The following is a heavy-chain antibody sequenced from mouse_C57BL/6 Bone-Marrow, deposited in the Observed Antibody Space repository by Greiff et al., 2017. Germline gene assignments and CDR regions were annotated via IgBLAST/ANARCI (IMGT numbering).Heavy chain of an antibody. D-gene: IGHD2-10*01. Sequence: EVQLVESGPGLAKPSQTLSLTCSVTGFSITSDYWNWIRKLPGNKLEYMGYISYSGSTYYNPSLKSRISITRDTSKNQYYLQLNSVTTEDTATYYCARYTYYGNYDAMDYWGQGTSVTVSS. CDR1: GFSITSDY. J-gene: IGHJ4*01. CDR3: ARYTYYGNYDAMDY. CDR2: ISYSGST. V-gene: IGHV3-8*01.